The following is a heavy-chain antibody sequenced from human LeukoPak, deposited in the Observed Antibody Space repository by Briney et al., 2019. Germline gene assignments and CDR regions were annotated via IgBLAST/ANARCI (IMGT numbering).Heavy chain of an antibody. Sequence: SETLSLTCTVSGGSISSSSYCWGWIRQPPGKGLEWIGSIYYSGSTYYNPSLKSRVTISVDTSKNQFSLKLSSVTAADTAVYYCARHALDIVVVPAAIIWFDPWGQGTLVTVSS. J-gene: IGHJ5*02. CDR3: ARHALDIVVVPAAIIWFDP. D-gene: IGHD2-2*03. V-gene: IGHV4-39*01. CDR1: GGSISSSSYC. CDR2: IYYSGST.